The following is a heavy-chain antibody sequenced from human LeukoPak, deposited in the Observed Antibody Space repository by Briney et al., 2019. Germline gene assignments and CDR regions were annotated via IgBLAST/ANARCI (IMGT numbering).Heavy chain of an antibody. J-gene: IGHJ4*02. Sequence: SSETLSLTCFVSGVSINNYYWSWIRQPPGKGLEWIGYIYYSGRTDYNPSLKSRVTMSVDTSKNQFSLKVSSVTAADTAVYYCARGRMPAAHFDYWGQGTLVTVSA. V-gene: IGHV4-59*01. CDR2: IYYSGRT. D-gene: IGHD2-2*01. CDR1: GVSINNYY. CDR3: ARGRMPAAHFDY.